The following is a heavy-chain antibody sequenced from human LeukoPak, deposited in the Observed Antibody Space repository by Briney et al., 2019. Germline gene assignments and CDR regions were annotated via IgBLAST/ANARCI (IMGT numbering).Heavy chain of an antibody. J-gene: IGHJ4*02. CDR2: ISWESGTI. V-gene: IGHV3-9*01. CDR3: AKANSGTYRDRDYSDS. CDR1: GFTFDDYV. Sequence: QAGGSLRLSCAASGFTFDDYVMHWVRQAPGKGLEWVSGISWESGTIDYADSVKGRFTISRDNAKNSLYLQMNSLRTEDTALYFCAKANSGTYRDRDYSDSWGQGTLVTVSS. D-gene: IGHD1-26*01.